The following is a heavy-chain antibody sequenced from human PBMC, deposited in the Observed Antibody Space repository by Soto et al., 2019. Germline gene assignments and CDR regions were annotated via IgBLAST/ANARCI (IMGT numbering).Heavy chain of an antibody. CDR3: ARHVLVHYFDY. CDR1: GGSISSSSYY. D-gene: IGHD2-8*01. J-gene: IGHJ4*02. Sequence: SETLSLTCTVSGGSISSSSYYWGWIRQPPGKGLEWIGSIYYSGSTYYNPSLKSRVTISVDTSKNQFSLKLSSVTAADTAVYYCARHVLVHYFDYWGQGTLVTVSS. CDR2: IYYSGST. V-gene: IGHV4-39*01.